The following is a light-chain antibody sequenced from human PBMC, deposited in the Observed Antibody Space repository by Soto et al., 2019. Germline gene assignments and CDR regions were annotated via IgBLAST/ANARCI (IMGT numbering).Light chain of an antibody. J-gene: IGKJ1*01. CDR2: AAS. CDR3: QQLSSYPVT. CDR1: QDIGIY. V-gene: IGKV1-9*01. Sequence: IQLTQSPSPLSASVGDRVTITCRASQDIGIYLAWYQQKLGKAPNLLIYAASSLPRGVPSRFSGSGSGTDFTLTIRSLQPEDFATYHCQQLSSYPVTFGQGTKVDIK.